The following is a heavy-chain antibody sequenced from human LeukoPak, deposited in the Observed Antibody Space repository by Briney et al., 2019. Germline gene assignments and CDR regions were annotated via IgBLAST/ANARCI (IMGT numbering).Heavy chain of an antibody. CDR1: GFTFSSYW. CDR2: INSDGSST. J-gene: IGHJ4*02. V-gene: IGHV3-74*01. D-gene: IGHD6-6*01. CDR3: ARSFNGLAQLVRPATFDY. Sequence: GGSLRLSCAASGFTFSSYWMHWVRQAPGKGLVWVSRINSDGSSTSYADSVKGRFTISRDNSKNTLYLQMNSLRAEDTAVYYCARSFNGLAQLVRPATFDYWGQGTLVTVSS.